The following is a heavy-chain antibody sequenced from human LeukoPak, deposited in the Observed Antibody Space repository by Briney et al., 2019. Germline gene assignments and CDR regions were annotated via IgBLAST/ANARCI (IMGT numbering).Heavy chain of an antibody. V-gene: IGHV4-4*02. CDR1: IGSISSSKW. CDR2: IYLYGTT. Sequence: SETLSLTCSVSIGSISSSKWWSWVRQSPVKGLEWIGEIYLYGTTNYNPSFTSRVTMSVDRSRNQFSLKLTSVAAADTAVYYCARQKWEQQGRDYYFNGLDVWGPGTTVIVSS. J-gene: IGHJ6*02. CDR3: ARQKWEQQGRDYYFNGLDV. D-gene: IGHD1/OR15-1a*01.